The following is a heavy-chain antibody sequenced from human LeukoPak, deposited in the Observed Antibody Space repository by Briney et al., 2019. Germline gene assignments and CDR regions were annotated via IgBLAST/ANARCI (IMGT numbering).Heavy chain of an antibody. CDR3: AREGTVIIVDY. CDR2: IKQDGSEK. CDR1: GFTFSSYW. D-gene: IGHD3-3*01. V-gene: IGHV3-7*03. J-gene: IGHJ4*02. Sequence: PGGSLRLSCAASGFTFSSYWMSWVRKAPGKGLEWVANIKQDGSEKYYVDSVKGRFTISRDNAKNSLYLQMNSLRAEDTAVYYCAREGTVIIVDYWGQGTLVTVSS.